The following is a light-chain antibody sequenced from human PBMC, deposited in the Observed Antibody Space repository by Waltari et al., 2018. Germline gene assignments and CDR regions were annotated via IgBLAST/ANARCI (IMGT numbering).Light chain of an antibody. V-gene: IGLV2-14*03. CDR3: SSHTSNSIVV. CDR1: ISDVGGYNS. J-gene: IGLJ2*01. Sequence: QSALTQPASVSGSPGQSITISCTGTISDVGGYNSVSWYQQHPGKAPNAMIYDVSNRPSGVANRFSGSKSGNTASLTISGLQAEDEAEYYCSSHTSNSIVVFGGGTKLTVL. CDR2: DVS.